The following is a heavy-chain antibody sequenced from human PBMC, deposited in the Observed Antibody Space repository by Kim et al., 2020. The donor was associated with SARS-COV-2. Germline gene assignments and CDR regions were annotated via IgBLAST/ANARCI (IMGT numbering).Heavy chain of an antibody. CDR3: ARGAREYYYDSSGYYYDVDY. D-gene: IGHD3-22*01. Sequence: GGSLRLSCAASGFTFSSYSMNWVRQAPGKGLEWVSSISSSSSYIYYADSVKGRFTISRDNAKNSLYLQMNSLRAEDTAVYYCARGAREYYYDSSGYYYDVDYWGQGTLVTVSS. J-gene: IGHJ4*02. CDR2: ISSSSSYI. V-gene: IGHV3-21*01. CDR1: GFTFSSYS.